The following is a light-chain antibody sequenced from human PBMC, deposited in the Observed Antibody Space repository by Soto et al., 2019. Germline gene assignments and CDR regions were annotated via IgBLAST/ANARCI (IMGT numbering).Light chain of an antibody. J-gene: IGKJ1*01. CDR2: GAS. V-gene: IGKV3-20*01. CDR1: QSVSSSY. Sequence: EIVLTQSPGTLSLSPGERATLSYRASQSVSSSYLAWYQQKPGQAPRLLIYGASSRATGIPDRFSGSGSGTDFTLTISRLEPEDFAVYYCQQYGSSPGKFGQGTKVEIK. CDR3: QQYGSSPGK.